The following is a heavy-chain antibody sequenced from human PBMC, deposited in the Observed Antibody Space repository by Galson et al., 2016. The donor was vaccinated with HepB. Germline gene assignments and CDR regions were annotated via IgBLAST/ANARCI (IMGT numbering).Heavy chain of an antibody. CDR1: GLNFLSHG. CDR3: ARDGAPLTIYVTAKAGLDD. D-gene: IGHD1-20*01. V-gene: IGHV3-33*01. Sequence: LSLSCAAPGLNFLSHGMHWVRQAPGKGLEWVGVVWCDGSRKLFADSVKGRFTITRDHSKNTVFLQMTSLRAEDTAVYYCARDGAPLTIYVTAKAGLDDWGRGAPVTVSA. CDR2: VWCDGSRK. J-gene: IGHJ6*04.